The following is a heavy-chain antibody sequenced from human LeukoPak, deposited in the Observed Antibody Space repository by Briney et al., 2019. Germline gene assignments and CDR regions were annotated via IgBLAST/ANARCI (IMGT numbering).Heavy chain of an antibody. J-gene: IGHJ5*01. CDR1: GGSISPYY. Sequence: SETLSLTCTVSGGSISPYYWNWIRQTPGKGLEWIGHIYYTGGTNYNPSLKSRLTISLDTSKNQFSLSLSSVTAADTAVYYCARDPRPNSNYWFDSWGQGSLVTVSP. CDR2: IYYTGGT. V-gene: IGHV4-59*01. CDR3: ARDPRPNSNYWFDS. D-gene: IGHD4-11*01.